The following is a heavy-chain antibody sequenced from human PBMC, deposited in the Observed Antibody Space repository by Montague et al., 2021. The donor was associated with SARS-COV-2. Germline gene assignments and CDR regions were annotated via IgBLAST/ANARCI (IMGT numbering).Heavy chain of an antibody. CDR1: NASITTSNW. D-gene: IGHD3-10*01. V-gene: IGHV4/OR15-8*01. J-gene: IGHJ4*02. CDR2: IHHSGTL. CDR3: ARRIRITVFRGVPLTTHAHDY. Sequence: SETLSPTCTVSNASITTSNWWTWVRQAPGKGLEWVGEIHHSGTLXYNPSLKSRGTISVVTSTNHFSLNLNSVTAAATALYFCARRIRITVFRGVPLTTHAHDYWGQGTMVTVSS.